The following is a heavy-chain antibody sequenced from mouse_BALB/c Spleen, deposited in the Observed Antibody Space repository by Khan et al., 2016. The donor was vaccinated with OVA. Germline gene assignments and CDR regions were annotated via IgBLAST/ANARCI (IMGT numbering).Heavy chain of an antibody. CDR2: ISSGSSTI. J-gene: IGHJ2*01. V-gene: IGHV5-17*02. Sequence: VQLKQSGGGLVQPGGSRKLSCAASGFTFSRFGMHWVRQAPEKGLEWVAYISSGSSTIYYAVTVKGRFTISRDNPKNTLFLQMTSLRSEDTAMYYCARDSNFDYWGQGTTLTVSS. CDR3: ARDSNFDY. CDR1: GFTFSRFG.